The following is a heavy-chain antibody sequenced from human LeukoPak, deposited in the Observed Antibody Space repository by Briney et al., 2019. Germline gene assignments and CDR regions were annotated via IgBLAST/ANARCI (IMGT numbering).Heavy chain of an antibody. CDR3: AKEGEFWSGYYGWFDP. CDR1: GFTFSSFA. V-gene: IGHV3-23*01. Sequence: GGSLRLSCAASGFTFSSFAMSWVRQAPGKGLEWVSVISGRGDSTYYADSVKGRFTISRDNSKNTLYLQMNSLRAEDTAVYYCAKEGEFWSGYYGWFDPWGQGTLVTVSS. J-gene: IGHJ5*02. CDR2: ISGRGDST. D-gene: IGHD3-3*01.